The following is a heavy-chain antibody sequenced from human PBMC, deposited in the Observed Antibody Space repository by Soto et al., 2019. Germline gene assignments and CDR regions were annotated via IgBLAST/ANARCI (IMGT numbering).Heavy chain of an antibody. CDR3: AKDRDYSGYGHDAFDI. V-gene: IGHV3-23*01. J-gene: IGHJ3*02. Sequence: PGGSLRLSCAASGFTFSSYAMSWVRQAPGKGLEWVSAISGSGGSTYYADSVKGRFTISRDNSKNTLYLQMNSVRAEDTAVYYCAKDRDYSGYGHDAFDIWGQGPMVTVSS. D-gene: IGHD5-12*01. CDR1: GFTFSSYA. CDR2: ISGSGGST.